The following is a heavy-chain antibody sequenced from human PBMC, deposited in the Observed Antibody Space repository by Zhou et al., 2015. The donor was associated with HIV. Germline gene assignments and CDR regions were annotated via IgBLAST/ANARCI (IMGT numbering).Heavy chain of an antibody. V-gene: IGHV1-69*01. CDR3: ARDRPQDTATTVGGRYYYYYGMDV. CDR1: GGTFSSYA. CDR2: IIPIFGTA. D-gene: IGHD5-18*01. J-gene: IGHJ6*02. Sequence: QVQLVQSGAEVKKPGSSVKVSCKASGGTFSSYAISWVRQAPGQGLEWMGGIIPIFGTANYAQKFQGRVTITADESTSTAYMELSSLRSEDTAVYYCARDRPQDTATTVGGRYYYYYGMDVVGTKGPRSPSP.